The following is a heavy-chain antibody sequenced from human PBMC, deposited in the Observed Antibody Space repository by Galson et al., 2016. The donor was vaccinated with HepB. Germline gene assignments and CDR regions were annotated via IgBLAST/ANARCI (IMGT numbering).Heavy chain of an antibody. J-gene: IGHJ2*01. V-gene: IGHV5-51*01. CDR1: GYSFTDYW. Sequence: QSGAEVKKPGESLKISCKGSGYSFTDYWIAWVRQMPGTGLDWMGIVHPSCSNIRYSPSYSPSFQGQVTISTDQYISTAYLLWSRRKAPDTARYYCARRILPSGGHRGGYFDLWGRGTLVTVSS. CDR2: VHPSCSNI. D-gene: IGHD1-26*01. CDR3: ARRILPSGGHRGGYFDL.